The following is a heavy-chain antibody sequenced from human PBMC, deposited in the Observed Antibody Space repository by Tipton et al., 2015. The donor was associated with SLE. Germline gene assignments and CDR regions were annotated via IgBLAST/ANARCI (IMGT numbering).Heavy chain of an antibody. CDR2: INHGGST. J-gene: IGHJ4*02. D-gene: IGHD3-3*01. CDR3: AVQSSGSARADL. CDR1: GGSISSSSYY. V-gene: IGHV4-61*05. Sequence: TLSLTCTVSGGSISSSSYYWSWIRQPPGKGLEWIGEINHGGSTNYNPSLKSRVTISVDTSKNQFSLMLSSVTAADTAMYYCAVQSSGSARADLWGQGTLVTVSS.